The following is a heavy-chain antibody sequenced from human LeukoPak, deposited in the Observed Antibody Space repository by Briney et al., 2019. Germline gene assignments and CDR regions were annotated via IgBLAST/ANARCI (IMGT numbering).Heavy chain of an antibody. J-gene: IGHJ4*02. CDR1: GFTFSRYA. D-gene: IGHD2-2*01. V-gene: IGHV3-23*01. CDR3: AKGVEPAADIKQTFDH. Sequence: GGSLRLSCAASGFTFSRYAMSWVRQAPGKGLEWVSGISGSGGSTYHADSVKGRFTISRDNSKNTLSLQMNSLRAEDTAIYYCAKGVEPAADIKQTFDHWGLGTLVTVSS. CDR2: ISGSGGST.